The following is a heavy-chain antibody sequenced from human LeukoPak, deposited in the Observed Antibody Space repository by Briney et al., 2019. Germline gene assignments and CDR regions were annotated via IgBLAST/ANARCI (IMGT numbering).Heavy chain of an antibody. CDR2: ISGGGYTT. CDR1: GFTFSSYA. J-gene: IGHJ4*02. CDR3: AKDQRH. Sequence: GGSVRLSCAASGFTFSSYAMSWVRQAPEKGLEWVSAISGGGYTTFYADSVKGRFTISRDNSKNTLYLQMNSLTVDDTAVYYCAKDQRHWGQGILVTVSS. V-gene: IGHV3-23*01.